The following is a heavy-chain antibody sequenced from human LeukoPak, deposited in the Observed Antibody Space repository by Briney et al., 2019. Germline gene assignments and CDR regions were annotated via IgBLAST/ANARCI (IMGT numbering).Heavy chain of an antibody. D-gene: IGHD3-16*02. CDR3: AKETRMNRVSVTTYYYYGMDV. CDR2: ISTSGST. Sequence: SETLSLTCTVSGGSIRSDYWSWIRQPAGKGLEWIGRISTSGSTNYNTSLKSRVTMSVDTSKNQFSLELSSVTAADTAVYYCAKETRMNRVSVTTYYYYGMDVWGQGTTVTVSS. J-gene: IGHJ6*02. V-gene: IGHV4-4*07. CDR1: GGSIRSDY.